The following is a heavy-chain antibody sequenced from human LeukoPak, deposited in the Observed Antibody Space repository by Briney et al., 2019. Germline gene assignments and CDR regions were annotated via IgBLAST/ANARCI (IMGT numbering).Heavy chain of an antibody. CDR2: IIPIFGTA. Sequence: GASVKVSCKASGGTFSSYAISWVRQAPGQGLEWMGGIIPIFGTANYAQKFQGRVTITADESMSTAYMELSSLRSEDTAVYYCARGPKGGGYELLYYYYGMDVWGQGTTVTVSS. J-gene: IGHJ6*02. D-gene: IGHD5-12*01. CDR1: GGTFSSYA. V-gene: IGHV1-69*01. CDR3: ARGPKGGGYELLYYYYGMDV.